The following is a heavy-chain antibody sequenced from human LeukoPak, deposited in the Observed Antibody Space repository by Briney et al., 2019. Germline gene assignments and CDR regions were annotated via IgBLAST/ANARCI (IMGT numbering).Heavy chain of an antibody. CDR2: LSPSGST. CDR3: ARDPNSAL. J-gene: IGHJ4*02. Sequence: SETLSLTCTVSGGSISSSSSYWSWIRQPAGKGLEWIGRLSPSGSTNYNPSLKSRVTMSADTSKNQFSLKLTSVTAADTAVYYCARDPNSALWGQGTLVTVSS. D-gene: IGHD4-23*01. V-gene: IGHV4-61*02. CDR1: GGSISSSSSY.